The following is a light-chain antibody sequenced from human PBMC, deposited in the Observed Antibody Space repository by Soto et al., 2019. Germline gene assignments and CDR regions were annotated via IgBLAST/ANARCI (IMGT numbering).Light chain of an antibody. CDR1: SSDVGGYNS. J-gene: IGLJ1*01. CDR2: DVS. CDR3: KSYTSRSTYV. V-gene: IGLV2-14*03. Sequence: QSALTQPASVSGSPGQSITISCTGTSSDVGGYNSVSWYQHHPGKAPKLMIYDVSNRSSGVSSRFSGSKSDNTASLTISGLQAEDEADYYCKSYTSRSTYVXGTGTKVTVL.